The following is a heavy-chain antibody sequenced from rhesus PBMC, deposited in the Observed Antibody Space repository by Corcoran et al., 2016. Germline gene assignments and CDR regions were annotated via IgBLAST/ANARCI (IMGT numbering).Heavy chain of an antibody. V-gene: IGHV4-65*02. CDR1: GGSISSSNV. Sequence: QVQLQESGPGLVKPSETLSLTCAVSGGSISSSNVWSWISQPPGNGLGWMGNIGVSSGSTCYNPSLKSRVTISKDTSKNQFSLKLSSVTAADTAVYYCARQPPNLAAARGPFDYWGQGVLVTVSS. CDR3: ARQPPNLAAARGPFDY. J-gene: IGHJ4*01. CDR2: IGVSSGST. D-gene: IGHD6-13*01.